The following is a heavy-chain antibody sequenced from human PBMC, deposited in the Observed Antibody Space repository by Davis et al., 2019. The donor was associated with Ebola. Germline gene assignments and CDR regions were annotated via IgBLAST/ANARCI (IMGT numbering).Heavy chain of an antibody. CDR2: IYPGDSDT. CDR3: ATTGGDYFDY. J-gene: IGHJ4*02. Sequence: KVSCKASGYTFSNFWIGWVRQMPGQGLEWMGFIYPGDSDTRYNPSFQGQVTISADMSISTAYLQWSSLKASDTAMYYCATTGGDYFDYWGQGALVTVSS. D-gene: IGHD2-8*02. V-gene: IGHV5-51*01. CDR1: GYTFSNFW.